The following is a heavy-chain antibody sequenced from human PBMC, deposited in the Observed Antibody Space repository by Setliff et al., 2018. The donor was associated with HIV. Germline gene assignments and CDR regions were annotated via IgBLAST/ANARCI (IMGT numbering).Heavy chain of an antibody. CDR3: ARADTPMDTFDY. J-gene: IGHJ4*02. V-gene: IGHV1-24*01. CDR2: FDPEHDKT. D-gene: IGHD5-18*01. Sequence: ASVKVSCKVSGYTLTDLSIHWVRQAPGKGLEWMGGFDPEHDKTIYAQKFQGRVTMTRDTSTSTVYMELSSLRSEDTAVYYCARADTPMDTFDYWGQGTLVTVSS. CDR1: GYTLTDLS.